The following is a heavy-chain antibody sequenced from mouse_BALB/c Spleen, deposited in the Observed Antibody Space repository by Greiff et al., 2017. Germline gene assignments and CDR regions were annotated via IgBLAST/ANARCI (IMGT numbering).Heavy chain of an antibody. Sequence: EVMLVESGPSLVKPSQTLSLTCSVTGDSITSGYWNWIRKFPGNKLEYMGYISYSGSTYYNPSLKSRISITRDTSKNQYYLQLNSVTTEDTATYYCARSPDGYYYYFDDWGQGTTLTVSS. J-gene: IGHJ2*01. V-gene: IGHV3-8*02. CDR2: ISYSGST. CDR1: GDSITSGY. CDR3: ARSPDGYYYYFDD. D-gene: IGHD2-3*01.